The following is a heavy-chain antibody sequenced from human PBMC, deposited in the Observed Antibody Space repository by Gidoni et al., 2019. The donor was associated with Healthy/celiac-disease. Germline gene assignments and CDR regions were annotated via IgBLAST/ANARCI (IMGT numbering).Heavy chain of an antibody. D-gene: IGHD3-10*01. CDR2: ISSSSSYI. V-gene: IGHV3-21*01. CDR3: ARNYGSGGFRRHYYYGMDV. Sequence: EVQLVASGGGLVKPGGSLRLSCAASGFTFSSYSMNWVRQAPGKGLEWVSSISSSSSYIYYADSVKGRFTISRDNAKNSLYLQMNSLRAEDTAVYYCARNYGSGGFRRHYYYGMDVWGQGTTVTVSS. CDR1: GFTFSSYS. J-gene: IGHJ6*02.